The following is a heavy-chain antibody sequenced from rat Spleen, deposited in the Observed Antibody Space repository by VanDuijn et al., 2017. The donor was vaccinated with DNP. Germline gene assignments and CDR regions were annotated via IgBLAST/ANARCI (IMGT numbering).Heavy chain of an antibody. CDR2: INSAGST. CDR3: ARWPGYNPPYAMDA. Sequence: VQLQESGPGLVEPSQSLSLTCSVTDYSITSCCRWTWIRKFPGHKLEWMGYINSAGSTNYNPSLKGRISITSDTSKNQFFLQVNSVTTEDTATYYCARWPGYNPPYAMDAWGQGTSVTVSS. CDR1: DYSITSCCR. V-gene: IGHV3-3*01. D-gene: IGHD1-4*01. J-gene: IGHJ4*01.